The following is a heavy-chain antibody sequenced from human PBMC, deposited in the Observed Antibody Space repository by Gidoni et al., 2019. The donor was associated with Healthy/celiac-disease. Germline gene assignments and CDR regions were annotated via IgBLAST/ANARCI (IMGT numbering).Heavy chain of an antibody. J-gene: IGHJ3*01. CDR2: ISGSGGST. V-gene: IGHV3-23*01. D-gene: IGHD6-19*01. CDR1: GFTFSSYA. CDR3: AKDGSIAVAGTESVER. Sequence: EVQLLESGGGLVQPGGSLRLSCAASGFTFSSYAMRWVRKAPGKGLEWVSAISGSGGSTYYADAVKGRFTISRDNSKNTLYLQMNSLRAEDTAVYYCAKDGSIAVAGTESVERWGQGTMVTVSS.